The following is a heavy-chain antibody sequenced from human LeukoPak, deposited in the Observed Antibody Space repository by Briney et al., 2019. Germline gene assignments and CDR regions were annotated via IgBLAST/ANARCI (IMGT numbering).Heavy chain of an antibody. CDR2: IYYSGST. Sequence: SQTLSLTCTVSGGSISSGDYYWSWIRQPPGKGLEWIGYIYYSGSTYYNPSLKSRVTLSVDTSKNQFSLKLSSVTAADTAVYYCARERPTVTIDYWGQGTLVTVSS. J-gene: IGHJ4*02. D-gene: IGHD4-17*01. CDR1: GGSISSGDYY. V-gene: IGHV4-30-4*01. CDR3: ARERPTVTIDY.